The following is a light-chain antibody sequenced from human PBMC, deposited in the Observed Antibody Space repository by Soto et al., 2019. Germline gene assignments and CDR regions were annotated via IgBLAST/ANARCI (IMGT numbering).Light chain of an antibody. Sequence: DIQMTQSPSSLSASVGYRVTITCLASQSISTYLNWYQQKPGRAPKLLIYAASSLQSGVPSRFSGTGSGTDFTLTISSLQPQDFETYYCQHSYTTPLTFGGGTKVDIK. V-gene: IGKV1-39*01. CDR3: QHSYTTPLT. CDR2: AAS. J-gene: IGKJ4*01. CDR1: QSISTY.